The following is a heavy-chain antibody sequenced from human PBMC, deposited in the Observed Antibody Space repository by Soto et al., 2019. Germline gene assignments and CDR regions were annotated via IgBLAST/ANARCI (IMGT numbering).Heavy chain of an antibody. CDR2: IYSGGST. CDR3: AYYDYIWGSYHDAFDI. CDR1: GFTVSSNY. Sequence: GGSLRLSCAASGFTVSSNYMSWVRQAPGKGLEWVSVIYSGGSTYYADSVKGRFTISRDNSKNTLYLQMNSLRAEDTAVYYCAYYDYIWGSYHDAFDIWGQGTMVTVSS. D-gene: IGHD3-16*02. V-gene: IGHV3-66*01. J-gene: IGHJ3*02.